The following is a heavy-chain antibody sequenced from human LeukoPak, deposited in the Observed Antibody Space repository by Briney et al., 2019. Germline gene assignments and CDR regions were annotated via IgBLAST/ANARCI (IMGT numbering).Heavy chain of an antibody. CDR1: GGSLSGYY. CDR2: INHSGST. CDR3: ARAVVVVPAAKSGWFGP. J-gene: IGHJ5*02. Sequence: SETLSLTCAVYGGSLSGYYWSWIRQPPGKGLEWIGEINHSGSTNYNPSLKSRVTISVDTSKNQFSLKLSSVTAADTAVYYCARAVVVVPAAKSGWFGPWGQGTLVTVSS. D-gene: IGHD2-2*01. V-gene: IGHV4-34*01.